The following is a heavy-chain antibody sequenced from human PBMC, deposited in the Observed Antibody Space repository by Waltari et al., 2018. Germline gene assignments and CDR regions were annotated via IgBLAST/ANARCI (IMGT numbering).Heavy chain of an antibody. CDR3: ARQTAGLASSWTYYFDY. J-gene: IGHJ4*02. V-gene: IGHV4-59*08. CDR2: IYHSGST. D-gene: IGHD6-13*01. Sequence: QVQLQESGPGLVKPSETLVLTCTVSGGPISSYYWRWIRQPPGKGLEWLGYIYHSGSTNYNPSLKSRVTISVDTSKNQFSLKLSSVTAADTAVYYCARQTAGLASSWTYYFDYWGLGTLVTVSS. CDR1: GGPISSYY.